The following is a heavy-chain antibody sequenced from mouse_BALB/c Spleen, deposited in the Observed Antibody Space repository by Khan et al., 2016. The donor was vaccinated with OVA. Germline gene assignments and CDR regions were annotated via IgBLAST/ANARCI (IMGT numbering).Heavy chain of an antibody. Sequence: QVQLQQSGAELARPGASVKMSCKASGYSFTSYTIHWVNQRLGRGLQWIGYIIPSSGYTKYNQKFKDKTTLTADKSSSTVYMQLSSLTSEGSAVDYCGRTHERWGQGTTLTVSS. V-gene: IGHV1-4*01. CDR2: IIPSSGYT. CDR3: GRTHER. J-gene: IGHJ2*01. CDR1: GYSFTSYT.